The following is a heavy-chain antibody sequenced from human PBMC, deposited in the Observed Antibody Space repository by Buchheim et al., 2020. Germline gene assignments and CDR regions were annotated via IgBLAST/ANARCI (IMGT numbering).Heavy chain of an antibody. CDR2: ISYDGNEK. J-gene: IGHJ6*02. CDR1: GFTFINYG. D-gene: IGHD6-6*01. V-gene: IGHV3-33*05. Sequence: QVQLVESGGSVVQPGRSLRLSCAASGFTFINYGIHWVRQAPGKGLEWVAVISYDGNEKYYADSVKGRFTISRDNSKDTLYLQMNSLTAEDTGVYYCARDSREYTSSRKFYFYGLDVWGQGTT. CDR3: ARDSREYTSSRKFYFYGLDV.